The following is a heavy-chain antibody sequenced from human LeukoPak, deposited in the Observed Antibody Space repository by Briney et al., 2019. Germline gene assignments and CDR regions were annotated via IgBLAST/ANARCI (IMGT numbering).Heavy chain of an antibody. J-gene: IGHJ4*02. Sequence: ASVKVSCKASGYTFTGYYMDWVRQAPGQGLEWMGWINPNSGGTNYAQKFQGRVTMTRDTSISTAYMELSRLRSDDTAVYYCARVQMGATPFDYWGQGTLVTVSS. V-gene: IGHV1-2*02. D-gene: IGHD1-26*01. CDR2: INPNSGGT. CDR1: GYTFTGYY. CDR3: ARVQMGATPFDY.